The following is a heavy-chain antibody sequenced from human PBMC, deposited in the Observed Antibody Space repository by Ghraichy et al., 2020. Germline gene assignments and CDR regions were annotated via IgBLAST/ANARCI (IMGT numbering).Heavy chain of an antibody. Sequence: GGSLRLSCAASGFTFSSYAMHWVRQAPGKGLEWVAVISYDGSNKYYADSVKGRFTISRDNSKNTLYLQMNSLRAEDTAVYYCAREAGPFLDVGKETYYYGMDVWGQGTTVTVSS. CDR1: GFTFSSYA. V-gene: IGHV3-30-3*01. CDR2: ISYDGSNK. D-gene: IGHD2-2*03. CDR3: AREAGPFLDVGKETYYYGMDV. J-gene: IGHJ6*02.